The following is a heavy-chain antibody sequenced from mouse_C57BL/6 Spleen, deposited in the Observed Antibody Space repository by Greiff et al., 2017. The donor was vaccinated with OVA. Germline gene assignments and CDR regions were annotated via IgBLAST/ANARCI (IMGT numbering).Heavy chain of an antibody. J-gene: IGHJ4*01. V-gene: IGHV1-80*01. CDR2: IYPGDGDT. CDR1: GYAFSSYW. CDR3: ARATTVVARRNYYAMDY. D-gene: IGHD1-1*01. Sequence: VQLQQSGAELVKPGASVKISCKASGYAFSSYWMNWVKQRPGKGLEWIGQIYPGDGDTNYNGKFKGKATLTADKSSSTAYMQLSSLTSEDSAVYFCARATTVVARRNYYAMDYWGQGTSVTVSS.